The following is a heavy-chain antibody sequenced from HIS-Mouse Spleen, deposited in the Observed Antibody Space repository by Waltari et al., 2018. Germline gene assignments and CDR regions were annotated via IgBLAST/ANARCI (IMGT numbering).Heavy chain of an antibody. D-gene: IGHD4-17*01. V-gene: IGHV4-39*07. Sequence: QLQLQESGPGLVKPSETLSLTCTVSGGSISSSSYYWGWIRQPPGKGLEWIGRIYYSGSTYYNPALKSRVTISVDTSKNQFSLKLSSVTAADTAVYYCATVTLNVRDDYGDYVFDYWGQGTLVTVSS. J-gene: IGHJ4*02. CDR2: IYYSGST. CDR1: GGSISSSSYY. CDR3: ATVTLNVRDDYGDYVFDY.